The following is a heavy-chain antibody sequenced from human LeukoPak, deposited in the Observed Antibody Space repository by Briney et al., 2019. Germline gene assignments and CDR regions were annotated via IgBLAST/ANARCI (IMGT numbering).Heavy chain of an antibody. Sequence: GESLKISCKGSGYSFTSYWIGWVRQMPGKGLEWMGIIYPGDSDTRYSPSFQGQVTISADKSINTAYLQWSSLKASDTAMYYCARAGYWQFNWFDPWGQGTLVTVSS. V-gene: IGHV5-51*01. CDR2: IYPGDSDT. CDR3: ARAGYWQFNWFDP. J-gene: IGHJ5*02. CDR1: GYSFTSYW. D-gene: IGHD3-3*02.